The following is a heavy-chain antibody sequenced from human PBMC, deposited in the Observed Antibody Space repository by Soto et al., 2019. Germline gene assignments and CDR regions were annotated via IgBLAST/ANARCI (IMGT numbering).Heavy chain of an antibody. CDR2: IKSKTDGGTT. D-gene: IGHD3-3*01. V-gene: IGHV3-15*01. J-gene: IGHJ6*02. Sequence: GSLRISCAASGFTFSNAWMGWVRQAPGKGLEWVGRIKSKTDGGTTDYSAPVKGRFTISRDDSKNTLYLQMNSLKTEDTAVYYCTAPGFWSASYRDFYYVMDVWGQGTTVTVSS. CDR3: TAPGFWSASYRDFYYVMDV. CDR1: GFTFSNAW.